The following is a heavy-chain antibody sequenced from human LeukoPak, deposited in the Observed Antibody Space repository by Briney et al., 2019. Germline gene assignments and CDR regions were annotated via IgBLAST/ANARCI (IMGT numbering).Heavy chain of an antibody. D-gene: IGHD6-19*01. Sequence: GGSLRPSCAASGFTFSSYWMTWVRQAPGKGLEWVANIQQDGSEKYYVDSVKGRFTISRDNAKNSLYLQMNSLRAEDTAMYYCARDKSLYSSGWFDAFDIWGQGTMVTVSS. CDR1: GFTFSSYW. CDR2: IQQDGSEK. J-gene: IGHJ3*02. CDR3: ARDKSLYSSGWFDAFDI. V-gene: IGHV3-7*01.